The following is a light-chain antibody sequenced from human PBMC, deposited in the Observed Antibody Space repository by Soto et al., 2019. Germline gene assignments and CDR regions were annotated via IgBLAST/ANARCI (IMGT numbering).Light chain of an antibody. J-gene: IGLJ2*01. V-gene: IGLV2-23*02. Sequence: LTQPASVSGSPGQSITISCTGARSDVGSYNLVSWYQQHPGIAPKLIIYEVTKRPSGVSNRFSGSKSGNTASLTISGLQAEDESDYYCCSYAGSSTLLFGGGTKVTVL. CDR3: CSYAGSSTLL. CDR2: EVT. CDR1: RSDVGSYNL.